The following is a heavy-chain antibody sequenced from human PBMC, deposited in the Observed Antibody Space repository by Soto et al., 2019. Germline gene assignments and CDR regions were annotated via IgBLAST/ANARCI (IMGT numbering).Heavy chain of an antibody. CDR2: IWYDGSNK. D-gene: IGHD2-2*01. V-gene: IGHV3-33*08. J-gene: IGHJ5*02. CDR1: GFIVSSNY. Sequence: PGGSLRLSCAASGFIVSSNYMSWVRQAPGKGLEWVAVIWYDGSNKYYADSVKGRFTISRDNSKNTLYLQMNSLRAEDTAVYYCARGRTPRSSTSRGWFDPWGQGTLVTVSS. CDR3: ARGRTPRSSTSRGWFDP.